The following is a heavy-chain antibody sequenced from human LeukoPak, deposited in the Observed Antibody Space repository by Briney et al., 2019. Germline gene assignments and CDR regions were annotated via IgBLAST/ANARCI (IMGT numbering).Heavy chain of an antibody. D-gene: IGHD3-10*01. CDR3: ARGLGGDQGYFDL. Sequence: SGGSLRLSCAASGFIFDDYAMHWVRQAPGKGLEWVSGISWNSGSLAYADSVKGRFTISRDNAKNSLCLQMNSLRTEDTAWYYCARGLGGDQGYFDLWGRGTLATVSS. CDR1: GFIFDDYA. V-gene: IGHV3-9*01. CDR2: ISWNSGSL. J-gene: IGHJ2*01.